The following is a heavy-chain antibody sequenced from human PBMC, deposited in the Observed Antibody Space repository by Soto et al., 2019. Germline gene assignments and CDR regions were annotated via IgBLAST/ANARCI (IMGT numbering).Heavy chain of an antibody. V-gene: IGHV4-31*03. D-gene: IGHD4-17*01. Sequence: QVQLQESGPGLVKPSQTLSLTCTVSGGSISSGGYYWSWIRQHPGKGLEWIGYIYYIGSTYYNPSLKSRVTISVDTSKNQFSLKLSSVTAADTAVYYCARDADYGGNSRYFQHWGQGTLVTVSS. CDR3: ARDADYGGNSRYFQH. CDR1: GGSISSGGYY. CDR2: IYYIGST. J-gene: IGHJ1*01.